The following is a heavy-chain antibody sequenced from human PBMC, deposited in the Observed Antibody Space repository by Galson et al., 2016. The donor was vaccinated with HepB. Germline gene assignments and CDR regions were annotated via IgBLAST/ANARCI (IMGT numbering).Heavy chain of an antibody. V-gene: IGHV4-34*01. CDR1: GGSLSSFY. Sequence: SETLSLTCAVYGGSLSSFYFNWIRQSPGKGLEWIGEIDHSGSANYNPSLKSRLTISLDPSRRQFSLNLNSVTAADTAVYYCATPGRGFHDYGLDVWGQGTTVTVS. CDR3: ATPGRGFHDYGLDV. D-gene: IGHD3-10*01. CDR2: IDHSGSA. J-gene: IGHJ6*02.